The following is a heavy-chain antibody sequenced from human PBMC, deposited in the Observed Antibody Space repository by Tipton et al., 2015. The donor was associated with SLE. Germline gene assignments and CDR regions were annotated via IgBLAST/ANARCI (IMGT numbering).Heavy chain of an antibody. CDR3: ARGAVVVPAAIHGWFDP. J-gene: IGHJ5*02. CDR2: IYYSGST. CDR1: GGSISSGDYY. V-gene: IGHV4-30-4*08. D-gene: IGHD2-2*02. Sequence: TLSLTCTVSGGSISSGDYYWSWIRQPPGKGLEWIGYIYYSGSTYYNPSLKSRVTISVDTSKNQFSLKLSSVTAADTAVYYCARGAVVVPAAIHGWFDPWGQGTLVTVSS.